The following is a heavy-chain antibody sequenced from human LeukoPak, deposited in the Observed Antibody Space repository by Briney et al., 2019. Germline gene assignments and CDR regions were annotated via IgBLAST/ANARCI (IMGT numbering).Heavy chain of an antibody. Sequence: ASVKVSCKASGYTFTIYGISWVRQAPGQGLEWMGWISAYNGNTNYAQKLQGRVTMTTDTSTSTAYMELRSLRSDDTAVYYCARGTQLGYCSGGSCYSDYWGQGTLVTVSS. CDR2: ISAYNGNT. J-gene: IGHJ4*02. CDR1: GYTFTIYG. D-gene: IGHD2-15*01. CDR3: ARGTQLGYCSGGSCYSDY. V-gene: IGHV1-18*01.